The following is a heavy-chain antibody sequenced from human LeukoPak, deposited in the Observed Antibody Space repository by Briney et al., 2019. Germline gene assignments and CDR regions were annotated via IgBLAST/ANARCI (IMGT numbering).Heavy chain of an antibody. V-gene: IGHV4-59*01. J-gene: IGHJ4*02. Sequence: SETLSLTYTVSGGSISSYYWSWIRQPPGKGLEWIGYIYYTGSTNYNPSLTSRVSISVDTSKNQFSLNLTSVTAADTAVYYCARWGSIAVARFDCWGQGTLVTVSS. CDR2: IYYTGST. CDR3: ARWGSIAVARFDC. D-gene: IGHD6-6*01. CDR1: GGSISSYY.